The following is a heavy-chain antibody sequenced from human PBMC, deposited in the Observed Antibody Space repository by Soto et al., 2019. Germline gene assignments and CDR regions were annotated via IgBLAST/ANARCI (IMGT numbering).Heavy chain of an antibody. J-gene: IGHJ4*02. V-gene: IGHV3-48*03. CDR3: ARDIGGTAFGY. D-gene: IGHD1-7*01. CDR2: ISSSCSTI. CDR1: GFTFSSYE. Sequence: GGSLRLSCAASGFTFSSYEMNWVRQAPGKGLERVSYISSSCSTIYYADSVKGRFTISRDNAKKSLYLQMNSLRAEYTAVYYCARDIGGTAFGYWGQGTLVTVSS.